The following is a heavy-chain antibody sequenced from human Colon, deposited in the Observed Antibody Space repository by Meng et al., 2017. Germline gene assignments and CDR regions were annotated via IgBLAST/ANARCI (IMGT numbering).Heavy chain of an antibody. Sequence: QVHLVESGGGLVKLGGSLRRACAASGFYFSDYYMTWIRQAPGKGLEWLSYISGTSQSKYYADSVKGRFAISRDNAKNSLYLQMDSLTAADTAVYYCAGSLHGGNSAFEFWGQGTWSPSPQ. V-gene: IGHV3-11*01. D-gene: IGHD4-23*01. CDR1: GFYFSDYY. CDR2: ISGTSQSK. CDR3: AGSLHGGNSAFEF. J-gene: IGHJ4*02.